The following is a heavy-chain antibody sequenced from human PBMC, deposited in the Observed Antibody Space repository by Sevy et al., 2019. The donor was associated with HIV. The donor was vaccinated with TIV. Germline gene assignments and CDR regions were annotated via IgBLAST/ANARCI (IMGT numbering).Heavy chain of an antibody. Sequence: GGSLRLSCATSGFTVSSYYMSWVRLAPGKGLEWVSLFYSGGNTYYADSVKGRFTISRDNSKNTLYLQMNSLRAEDTAAYYCARGLFGTSSYWGQGTLVTVSS. CDR3: ARGLFGTSSY. J-gene: IGHJ4*02. CDR2: FYSGGNT. CDR1: GFTVSSYY. D-gene: IGHD6-13*01. V-gene: IGHV3-53*01.